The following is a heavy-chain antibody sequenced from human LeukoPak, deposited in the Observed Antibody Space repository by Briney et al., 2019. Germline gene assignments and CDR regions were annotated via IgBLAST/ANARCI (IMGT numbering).Heavy chain of an antibody. CDR2: KYYNGNT. CDR1: GGSIDSYY. Sequence: SETLSLTCTVSGGSIDSYYWSWIRQPPGKGLEWIGYKYYNGNTDYNPSLKSRVTISIDTSKNQFSLSLRSVAAADTAVYYCATCRTYTDYEAFHYWGQGILVTVST. D-gene: IGHD4-17*01. V-gene: IGHV4-59*08. J-gene: IGHJ4*02. CDR3: ATCRTYTDYEAFHY.